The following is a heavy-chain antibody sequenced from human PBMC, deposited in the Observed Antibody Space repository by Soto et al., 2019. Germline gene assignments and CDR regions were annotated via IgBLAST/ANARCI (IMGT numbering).Heavy chain of an antibody. CDR2: IYSGGST. CDR1: GFTFSDYY. J-gene: IGHJ6*02. V-gene: IGHV3-53*01. CDR3: ARDSRYYYGMDV. Sequence: PGGSLRLSCAASGFTFSDYYMSWVRQAPGKGLEWVSVIYSGGSTYYADSVKGRFTISRDNSKNTLYLQMNSLRAEDTAVYYCARDSRYYYGMDVWGQGTTVTVSS.